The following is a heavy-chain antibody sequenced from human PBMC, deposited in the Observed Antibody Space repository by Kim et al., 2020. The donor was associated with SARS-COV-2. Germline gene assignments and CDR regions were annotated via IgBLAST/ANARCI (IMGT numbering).Heavy chain of an antibody. V-gene: IGHV4-31*02. J-gene: IGHJ5*02. D-gene: IGHD5-18*01. CDR3: ARVAAMVYWFDP. Sequence: YYNPSLKSRVTISVDTSKNQFSLKLSSVTAADTAVYYCARVAAMVYWFDPWGQGTLVTVSS.